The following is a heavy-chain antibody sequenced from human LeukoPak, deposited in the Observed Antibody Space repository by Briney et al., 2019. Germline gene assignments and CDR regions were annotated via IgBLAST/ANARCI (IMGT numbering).Heavy chain of an antibody. CDR1: GFTFSSSW. Sequence: GGSLRLSCAASGFTFSSSWMSWARQAPGKGLECVSNIKQDGSEKYYVDSVKGRFTISRDNAKTSLYLQMNSLRAEDTAVYYCASVSHFDYWGQGTLVTVSS. CDR2: IKQDGSEK. CDR3: ASVSHFDY. J-gene: IGHJ4*02. V-gene: IGHV3-7*01.